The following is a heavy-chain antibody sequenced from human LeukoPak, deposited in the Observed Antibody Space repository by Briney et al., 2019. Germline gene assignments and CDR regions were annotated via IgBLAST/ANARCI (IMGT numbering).Heavy chain of an antibody. J-gene: IGHJ1*01. CDR2: IIPIFGTA. D-gene: IGHD6-19*01. CDR1: GGTISSYA. Sequence: SVKVSCKASGGTISSYAISWVRQAPGQGLEWMGGIIPIFGTANYAQKFQGRVTITADESTSTAYMELSSLRSEDTAVYYCARAAMGSGYSSGWSTTGYFQHWGQGTLVTVSS. V-gene: IGHV1-69*13. CDR3: ARAAMGSGYSSGWSTTGYFQH.